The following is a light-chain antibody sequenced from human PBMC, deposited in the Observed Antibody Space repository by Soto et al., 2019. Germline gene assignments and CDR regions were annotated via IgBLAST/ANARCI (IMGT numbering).Light chain of an antibody. CDR1: SSDIGNYNL. Sequence: QSALTQPASVSRSPGQSITISCTGTSSDIGNYNLVSWFQQHPGKAPKLFIYEVNRRPSGVSDRLSGSKSANTASLTISGLQAEDEADYYCFSYAGAGTFVFGTGTKLTVL. J-gene: IGLJ1*01. CDR3: FSYAGAGTFV. V-gene: IGLV2-23*02. CDR2: EVN.